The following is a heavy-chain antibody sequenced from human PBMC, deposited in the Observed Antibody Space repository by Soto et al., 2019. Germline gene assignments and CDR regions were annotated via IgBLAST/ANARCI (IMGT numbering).Heavy chain of an antibody. CDR1: GFTVSSNY. CDR3: ARDTTIFGVVTHFDY. V-gene: IGHV3-66*01. CDR2: IYSGGST. D-gene: IGHD3-3*01. Sequence: GGSLRLSCAASGFTVSSNYMSWVRQAPGKGLEWVSVIYSGGSTYYADSVKGRFTISRDNSKNTLYLQMNSLRAEDTAVYYCARDTTIFGVVTHFDYWGQGTLVTVSS. J-gene: IGHJ4*02.